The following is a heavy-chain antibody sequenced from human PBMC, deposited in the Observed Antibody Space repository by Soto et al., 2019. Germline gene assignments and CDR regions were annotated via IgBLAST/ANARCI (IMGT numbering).Heavy chain of an antibody. D-gene: IGHD2-21*02. CDR3: ARGVRLWAYCGGDCYSVDY. CDR1: GYTFTGYY. Sequence: QVQLVQSGAEVKKPGASVKVSCKASGYTFTGYYMHWVRQAPGQGLEWMGWINPNSGGTNYAQKFQGRVPMTRDTSISTAYMELSRLRSDDTAVYYCARGVRLWAYCGGDCYSVDYWGQGTLVTVSS. CDR2: INPNSGGT. J-gene: IGHJ4*02. V-gene: IGHV1-2*02.